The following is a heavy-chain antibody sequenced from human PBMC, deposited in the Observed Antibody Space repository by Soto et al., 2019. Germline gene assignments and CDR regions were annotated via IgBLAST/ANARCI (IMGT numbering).Heavy chain of an antibody. D-gene: IGHD6-13*01. CDR2: IIPVLGIA. J-gene: IGHJ3*02. V-gene: IGHV1-69*02. Sequence: ASVKVSCKASGGTFSSYTISWVRQAPGQGLEWMGRIIPVLGIANYAQKFQGRVTITADKSTRTAYMELGSLRSEDTDVYYCARKIAAAGENAFDIWGQGTTVTVSS. CDR3: ARKIAAAGENAFDI. CDR1: GGTFSSYT.